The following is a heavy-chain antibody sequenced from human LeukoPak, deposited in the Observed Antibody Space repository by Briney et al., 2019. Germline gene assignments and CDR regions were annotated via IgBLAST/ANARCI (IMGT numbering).Heavy chain of an antibody. J-gene: IGHJ4*02. CDR1: GGTFIIYA. CDR2: IIPIFGTA. D-gene: IGHD1-26*01. Sequence: GASVKVSFKASGGTFIIYAISWVRQAPGQGLEWMGGIIPIFGTANYAQNFQGRVTTTADESTSTAYMELSSLRSEDTAVYYCASSSGSYRVPGKFDYWGQGTLVTVSS. CDR3: ASSSGSYRVPGKFDY. V-gene: IGHV1-69*13.